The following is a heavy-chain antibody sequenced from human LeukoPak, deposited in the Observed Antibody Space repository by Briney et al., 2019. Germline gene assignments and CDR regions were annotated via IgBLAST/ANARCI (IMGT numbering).Heavy chain of an antibody. D-gene: IGHD5-12*01. CDR2: IYTSGST. Sequence: SETLSLTCTVSGGSISSYYWRWVRQPAGKGREWVGRIYTSGSTNYNPSLKSRVTMSVDTSKNQFSLKLSSVTAADTAVYYCARDSSQSGGYDYWGQGTLVTVSS. V-gene: IGHV4-4*07. CDR3: ARDSSQSGGYDY. CDR1: GGSISSYY. J-gene: IGHJ4*02.